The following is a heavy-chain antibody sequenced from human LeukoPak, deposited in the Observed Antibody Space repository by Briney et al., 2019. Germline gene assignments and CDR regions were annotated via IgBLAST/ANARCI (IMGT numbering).Heavy chain of an antibody. J-gene: IGHJ4*02. Sequence: ASVKVSCKASGYTFTSYYMHWVRQAPGQGLEWMGIINPSGGSTSYAQRFQGRVTMTRDTSTSTVYMELSSLRSEDTAVYYCARAQDYYDSSGYLVYWGQGTLVTVSS. V-gene: IGHV1-46*01. D-gene: IGHD3-22*01. CDR1: GYTFTSYY. CDR2: INPSGGST. CDR3: ARAQDYYDSSGYLVY.